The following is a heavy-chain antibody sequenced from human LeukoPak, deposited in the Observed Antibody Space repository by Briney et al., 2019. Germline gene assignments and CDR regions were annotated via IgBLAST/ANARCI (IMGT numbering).Heavy chain of an antibody. V-gene: IGHV4-4*02. D-gene: IGHD1-1*01. CDR2: IYHSGTA. J-gene: IGHJ3*02. CDR1: GGSISSRHW. CDR3: ARDWKPLQGHEAFDI. Sequence: PSETLSLTCDVSGGSISSRHWWSWVRQPPGKGLEWIGEIYHSGTANYNPSLKSRVTMSADTSKNQISLKLTSVTAADTAVYYCARDWKPLQGHEAFDIWGQGTMVTVSS.